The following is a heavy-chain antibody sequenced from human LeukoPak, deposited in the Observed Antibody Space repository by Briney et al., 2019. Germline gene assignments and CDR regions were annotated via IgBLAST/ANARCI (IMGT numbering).Heavy chain of an antibody. D-gene: IGHD2-2*02. CDR1: GFTFSDYY. CDR3: AKGVLAVVPAAIHYYYYGMDV. CDR2: ISSSGSTI. V-gene: IGHV3-11*01. Sequence: GGSLRLSCAASGFTFSDYYMSWIRQAPGKGLEWVSYISSSGSTIYYADSVKDRFTISRDNAKNSLYLQMNSLRAEDTAVYYCAKGVLAVVPAAIHYYYYGMDVWGQGTTVTVSS. J-gene: IGHJ6*02.